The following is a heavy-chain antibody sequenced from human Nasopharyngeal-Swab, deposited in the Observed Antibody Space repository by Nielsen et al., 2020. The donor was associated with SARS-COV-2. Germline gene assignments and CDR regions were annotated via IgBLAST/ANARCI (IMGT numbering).Heavy chain of an antibody. Sequence: RQAPGKVLEWVSYISSSGSTIYYADSVKGRFTISRDNAKNSLYLQMNSLRAEDTAVYYCARVPRAYYDILTGYSSTYYFDYWGQGTLVTVSS. D-gene: IGHD3-9*01. CDR2: ISSSGSTI. J-gene: IGHJ4*02. CDR3: ARVPRAYYDILTGYSSTYYFDY. V-gene: IGHV3-11*01.